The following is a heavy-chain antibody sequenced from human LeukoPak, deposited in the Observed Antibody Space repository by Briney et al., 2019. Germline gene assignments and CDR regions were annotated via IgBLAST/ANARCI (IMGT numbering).Heavy chain of an antibody. Sequence: GGSLRLSCAASGFTFSSYSMNWVRQAPGKGLEWVSYISSSSSTIYYADSVKGRFTISRDNAKNSLYLQMNSLRAEDTAVYYCAKELRGVGEDAFDIWGQGTMVTVSS. J-gene: IGHJ3*02. CDR1: GFTFSSYS. CDR3: AKELRGVGEDAFDI. CDR2: ISSSSSTI. D-gene: IGHD3-10*01. V-gene: IGHV3-48*01.